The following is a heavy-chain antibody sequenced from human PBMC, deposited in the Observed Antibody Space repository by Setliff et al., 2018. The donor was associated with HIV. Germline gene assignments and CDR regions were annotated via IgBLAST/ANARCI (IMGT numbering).Heavy chain of an antibody. Sequence: SETLSLTCSVSGGSTTSGGYYWSWIRQHPGKGLEYIGYIYYSGSTSYNPSLKSRVAISLDTSTSKNQFSLKLSSVTAADTAVYHCARADNYYYDSGAFKSGLDAFDIWGQGTMVTVSS. D-gene: IGHD3-22*01. J-gene: IGHJ3*02. CDR3: ARADNYYYDSGAFKSGLDAFDI. CDR2: IYYSGST. CDR1: GGSTTSGGYY. V-gene: IGHV4-61*08.